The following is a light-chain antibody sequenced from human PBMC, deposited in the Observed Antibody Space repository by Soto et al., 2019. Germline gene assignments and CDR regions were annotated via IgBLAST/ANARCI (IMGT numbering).Light chain of an antibody. CDR3: SSYSRRSTYV. Sequence: QSVLTQPASVSGSPGQSITISCTGTSSDVGGYNYVSWYQQHPGKAPKLIIYDVSYRPSGVSNRFSGSKSGNTASLTISGLQAEDEADYFCSSYSRRSTYVFGTGTKLTVL. V-gene: IGLV2-14*03. J-gene: IGLJ1*01. CDR2: DVS. CDR1: SSDVGGYNY.